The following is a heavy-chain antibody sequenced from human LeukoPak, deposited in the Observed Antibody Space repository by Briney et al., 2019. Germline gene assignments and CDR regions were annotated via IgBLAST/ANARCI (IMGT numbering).Heavy chain of an antibody. V-gene: IGHV1-8*01. Sequence: ASVKVSCKASGYTFTSYDINWVRQATGQGLGWMGWMNPNSGNTGYAQKFQGRVTMTRNTSISTAYMELSSLRSEDTAVYYCARGNWGYCSGGSRYGGGHYFDYWGQGTLVTVSS. CDR1: GYTFTSYD. CDR2: MNPNSGNT. J-gene: IGHJ4*02. CDR3: ARGNWGYCSGGSRYGGGHYFDY. D-gene: IGHD2-15*01.